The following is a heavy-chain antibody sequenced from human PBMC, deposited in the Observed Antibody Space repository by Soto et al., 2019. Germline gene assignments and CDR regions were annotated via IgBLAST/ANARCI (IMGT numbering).Heavy chain of an antibody. V-gene: IGHV1-18*04. CDR2: ISAYNGNT. J-gene: IGHJ4*02. D-gene: IGHD5-12*01. Sequence: AASVKVSCKASGYTFTGYGISWVRQAPGQGLEWMGWISAYNGNTNYAQKLQGRVTMTTDTSTSTAYMELRSLRSDDTAVYYCTRDHIVATSLHDYWGQGTLVTVYS. CDR1: GYTFTGYG. CDR3: TRDHIVATSLHDY.